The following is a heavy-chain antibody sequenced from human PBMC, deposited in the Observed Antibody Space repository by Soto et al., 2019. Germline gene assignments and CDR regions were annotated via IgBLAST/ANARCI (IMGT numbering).Heavy chain of an antibody. Sequence: PGGSLRLSCAASGFTFSSYEMNWVRQAPGKGLEWVSYISSSGNTIYYADSVKGRFTISRDNAKNSLYLQMNSLRAEDTAVYYCARVPPSIVGASYYFDYWGQGSLVTVSS. J-gene: IGHJ4*02. CDR1: GFTFSSYE. V-gene: IGHV3-48*03. CDR3: ARVPPSIVGASYYFDY. CDR2: ISSSGNTI. D-gene: IGHD1-26*01.